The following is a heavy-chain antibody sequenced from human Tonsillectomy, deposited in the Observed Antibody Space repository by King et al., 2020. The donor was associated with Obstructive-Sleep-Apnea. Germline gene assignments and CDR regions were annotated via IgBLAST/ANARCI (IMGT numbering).Heavy chain of an antibody. CDR1: GYTFTDYY. CDR3: TRYALGSLEIWAFDI. D-gene: IGHD3-10*01. CDR2: ISPNGGAK. Sequence: QLVQSGAEVKKPGASVKVSCKASGYTFTDYYIHWVRQAPGQGLEWMGWISPNGGAKNYAQKFQGRVTLTRDTSISTAYMELSGLTSDDTAVYYCTRYALGSLEIWAFDIWGQGTMVTVSS. J-gene: IGHJ3*02. V-gene: IGHV1-2*02.